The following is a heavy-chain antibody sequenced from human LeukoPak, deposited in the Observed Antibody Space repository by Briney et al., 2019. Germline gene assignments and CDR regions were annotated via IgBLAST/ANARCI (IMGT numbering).Heavy chain of an antibody. J-gene: IGHJ4*02. CDR1: GGSISSSSYY. CDR2: IYYSGST. D-gene: IGHD1-26*01. V-gene: IGHV4-39*01. Sequence: PSETLSLTRTVSGGSISSSSYYRGWIRQPPGKGLEWIGSIYYSGSTYYNPSLKSRVTISVDTSKNQFSLKLSSVTAADTAVCYCARHDPSEVWGQGTLVTVSS. CDR3: ARHDPSEV.